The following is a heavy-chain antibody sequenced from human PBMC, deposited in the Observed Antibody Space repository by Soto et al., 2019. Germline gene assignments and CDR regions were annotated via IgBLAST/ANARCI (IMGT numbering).Heavy chain of an antibody. D-gene: IGHD2-2*03. CDR3: ARTDNVGYYPY. J-gene: IGHJ4*02. CDR2: IYHSGTT. CDR1: GGSIISNYC. Sequence: SETLSLTCAVSGGSIISNYCWAWIRQSAGEGLVWIGSIYHSGTTYYNPSLERRVIISVDTSESRFALRLTSVTAADSAVYYCARTDNVGYYPYLGQGTLVTVSS. V-gene: IGHV4-38-2*01.